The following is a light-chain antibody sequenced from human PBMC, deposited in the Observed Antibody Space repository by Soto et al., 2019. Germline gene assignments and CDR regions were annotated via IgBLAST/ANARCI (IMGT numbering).Light chain of an antibody. CDR2: WAS. V-gene: IGKV4-1*01. CDR3: QQYYSIPPWT. CDR1: QSVLYSSNNKNY. Sequence: DIVMTQSPDSLAVSLGERATINCKSSQSVLYSSNNKNYFAWYQQKPGQPPKLLISWASTRESAVPDRFSGSGSGTDFTLTISSLQAEDVAVYYCQQYYSIPPWTFGQGTKVEIK. J-gene: IGKJ1*01.